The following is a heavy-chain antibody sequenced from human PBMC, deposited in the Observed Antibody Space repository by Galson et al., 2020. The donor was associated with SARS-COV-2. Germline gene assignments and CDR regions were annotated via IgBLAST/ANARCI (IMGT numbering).Heavy chain of an antibody. J-gene: IGHJ4*02. CDR1: GFTFNNYA. Sequence: GESLKISCAASGFTFNNYAMIWVRQAPGKGLEWVSALSGSGANTYYADSVKGRFTISRDNSKNTLYLQMSSLRAEDTAVYYCTKDGGGWLQLGLYYFDYWGQGTLVTVSS. CDR2: LSGSGANT. CDR3: TKDGGGWLQLGLYYFDY. D-gene: IGHD5-12*01. V-gene: IGHV3-23*01.